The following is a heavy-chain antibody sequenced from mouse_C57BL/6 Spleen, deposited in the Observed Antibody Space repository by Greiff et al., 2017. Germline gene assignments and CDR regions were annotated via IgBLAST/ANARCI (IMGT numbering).Heavy chain of an antibody. CDR1: GYTFTSYW. CDR2: IDPSDSYT. Sequence: QVQLQQSGAELVKPGASVKLSCKASGYTFTSYWMQWVKQRPGQGLEWIGEIDPSDSYTNYNQKFKGKATLTVDTSSSTAYMQLSSLTSEDSAVYYCAAGYGSSSFDYWGQGTTLTVSS. J-gene: IGHJ2*01. D-gene: IGHD1-1*01. V-gene: IGHV1-50*01. CDR3: AAGYGSSSFDY.